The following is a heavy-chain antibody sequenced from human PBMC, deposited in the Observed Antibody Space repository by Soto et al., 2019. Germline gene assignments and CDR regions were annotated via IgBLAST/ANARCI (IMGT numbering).Heavy chain of an antibody. Sequence: QVQLVQSGAEVKKPGASVKVSCKASGYTFTGYYMHWVRQAPGQGLEWMGWINPNSGGTNYAQKFEGGVTRTRDTSIRTAYVELRRLGSDDTAVNYCARRDLAVAATGEYYCVYWGQGTLDTVSS. CDR1: GYTFTGYY. CDR2: INPNSGGT. D-gene: IGHD6-19*01. V-gene: IGHV1-2*02. J-gene: IGHJ4*02. CDR3: ARRDLAVAATGEYYCVY.